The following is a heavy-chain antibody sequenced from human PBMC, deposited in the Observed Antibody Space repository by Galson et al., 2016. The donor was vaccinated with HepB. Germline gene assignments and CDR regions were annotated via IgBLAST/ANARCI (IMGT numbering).Heavy chain of an antibody. CDR3: AKAMAAARTNWFDP. Sequence: SLRLSCATSTFAFNIYTMTWVRQAPGKGLEWVSSISGSGNSAEYADSVKGRFIISRDNSQNTLYLQMTSLRHEDTAIYFCAKAMAAARTNWFDPWGQGVLVTVSS. CDR2: ISGSGNSA. J-gene: IGHJ5*02. CDR1: TFAFNIYT. V-gene: IGHV3-23*01. D-gene: IGHD6-13*01.